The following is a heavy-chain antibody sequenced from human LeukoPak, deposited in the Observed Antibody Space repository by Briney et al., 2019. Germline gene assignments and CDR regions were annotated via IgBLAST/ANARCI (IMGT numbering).Heavy chain of an antibody. CDR1: GFSFSSFG. CDR2: IRYDGSNK. Sequence: PGESLRLSCAASGFSFSSFGMHWVRQAPGKGLEWVAFIRYDGSNKYYADSVKGRFTISRDNSKNTLYLQMNSLRAVDTAVYYCAKDQLGYCSSTSCSSHFDYWGQGTLVTVSS. CDR3: AKDQLGYCSSTSCSSHFDY. V-gene: IGHV3-30*02. D-gene: IGHD2-2*01. J-gene: IGHJ4*02.